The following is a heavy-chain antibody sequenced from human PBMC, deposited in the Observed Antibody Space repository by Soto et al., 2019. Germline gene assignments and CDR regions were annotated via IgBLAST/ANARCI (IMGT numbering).Heavy chain of an antibody. V-gene: IGHV3-23*01. CDR2: ISGSGGST. CDR3: AKAPLIQLFIVDY. J-gene: IGHJ4*02. Sequence: GGSLILSCAASGFTFRSYAMSWVRQAPGKGLEWVSAISGSGGSTYYADSVKGRFTISRDNSKNTLYLQMNSLRAEDTAVYYCAKAPLIQLFIVDYWGQGTLVTVSS. CDR1: GFTFRSYA. D-gene: IGHD5-18*01.